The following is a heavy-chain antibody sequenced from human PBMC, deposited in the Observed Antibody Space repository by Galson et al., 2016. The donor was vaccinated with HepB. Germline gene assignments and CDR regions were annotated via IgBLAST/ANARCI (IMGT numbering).Heavy chain of an antibody. CDR3: ANSTISLLWFGELLGWFDP. CDR1: GFTVNNFA. D-gene: IGHD3-10*01. J-gene: IGHJ5*02. V-gene: IGHV3-23*01. Sequence: SLRLSCAASGFTVNNFAINWVRQAPGKGLEWVSCISGSAGSTYYAESVKGRFTISRDTSKNTVYLQMNSPRAEDTAVYYCANSTISLLWFGELLGWFDPWGQGTPVTVSS. CDR2: ISGSAGST.